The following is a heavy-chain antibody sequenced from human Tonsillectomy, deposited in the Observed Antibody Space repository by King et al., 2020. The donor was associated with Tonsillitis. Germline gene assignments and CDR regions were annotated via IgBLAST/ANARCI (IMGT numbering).Heavy chain of an antibody. CDR1: GFSLSTSGVG. J-gene: IGHJ3*02. D-gene: IGHD4-17*01. CDR3: AHGSGADYGDYWGVGAFDI. V-gene: IGHV2-5*01. CDR2: IYWNDDK. Sequence: TLKESGPTLVKPTQTLTLTCTFSGFSLSTSGVGVGWIRQPPGKSLEWLALIYWNDDKRYSPSLKSRLTITKDTSKNEAVLTMTNMDPVDTATYYCAHGSGADYGDYWGVGAFDIWGQGTMVTVSS.